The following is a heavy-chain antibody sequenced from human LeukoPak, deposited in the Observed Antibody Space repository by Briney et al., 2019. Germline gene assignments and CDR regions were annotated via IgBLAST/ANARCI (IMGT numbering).Heavy chain of an antibody. Sequence: GGSLRLSCAASGFTFSSYAMSWVRQAPGKGLKWVSAISGSGGSTYYADSVKGRFTISRDNSKNTLYLQMNSLRAEDTAVYYCARDDFWSGLTYYYYGMDVWGQGTTVTVSS. D-gene: IGHD3-3*01. V-gene: IGHV3-23*01. CDR3: ARDDFWSGLTYYYYGMDV. CDR1: GFTFSSYA. CDR2: ISGSGGST. J-gene: IGHJ6*02.